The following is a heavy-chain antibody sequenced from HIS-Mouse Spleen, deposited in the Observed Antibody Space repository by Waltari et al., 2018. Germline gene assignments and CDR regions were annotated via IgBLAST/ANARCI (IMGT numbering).Heavy chain of an antibody. CDR2: IYYSGRP. CDR1: GGSISSSSYY. CDR3: AREIPYSSSWYDWYFDL. V-gene: IGHV4-39*07. J-gene: IGHJ2*01. Sequence: QLQLQESGPGLVKPSETLSLTCTVSGGSISSSSYYWGWIRQPPGKGLEWIGSIYYSGRPYDNPSLKVRVTISVDTSKNQFSLKLSSVTAADTAVYYCAREIPYSSSWYDWYFDLWGRGTLVTVSS. D-gene: IGHD6-13*01.